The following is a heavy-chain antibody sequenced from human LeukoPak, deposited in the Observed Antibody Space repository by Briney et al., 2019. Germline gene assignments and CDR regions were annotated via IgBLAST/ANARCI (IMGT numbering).Heavy chain of an antibody. CDR3: ARDREIFGVVIPYYFDY. CDR1: GFTFSAYS. V-gene: IGHV3-48*01. Sequence: GGSLRLSCATSGFTFSAYSMNWVRQAPGKGLEWVSSISSIGSTIYYADSVKGRFTISRDNSKNTLYLQMNSLRAEDTAVYYCARDREIFGVVIPYYFDYWGQGTLVTVSS. CDR2: ISSIGSTI. J-gene: IGHJ4*02. D-gene: IGHD3-3*01.